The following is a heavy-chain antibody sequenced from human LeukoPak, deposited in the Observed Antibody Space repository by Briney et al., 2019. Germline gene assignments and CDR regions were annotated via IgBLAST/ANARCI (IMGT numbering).Heavy chain of an antibody. CDR3: ARLVGLSTTASY. CDR2: INPTCGGT. Sequence: GASVKVSCKASGYTFTGYYMHWVRQAPGQGLEWMGWINPTCGGTNYAQKFQDRVTMTRDTSINTAYMELSRLTSDDTAVYYCARLVGLSTTASYWGQGTLVIVSS. J-gene: IGHJ4*02. V-gene: IGHV1-2*02. CDR1: GYTFTGYY. D-gene: IGHD5/OR15-5a*01.